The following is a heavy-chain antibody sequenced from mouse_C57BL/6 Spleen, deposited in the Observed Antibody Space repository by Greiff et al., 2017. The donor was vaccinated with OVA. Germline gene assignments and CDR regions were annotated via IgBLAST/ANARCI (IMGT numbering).Heavy chain of an antibody. CDR2: IYPRSGNT. Sequence: QVQLQQSGAELARPGASVKLSCKASGYTFTSYGISWVKQRTGQGLEWIGEIYPRSGNTYYNEKFKGKATLTADKSSSTAYMELRSLTSEDSAVYFCARKEDGSSYGWFAYWGQGTLVTVSA. J-gene: IGHJ3*01. V-gene: IGHV1-81*01. CDR3: ARKEDGSSYGWFAY. CDR1: GYTFTSYG. D-gene: IGHD1-1*01.